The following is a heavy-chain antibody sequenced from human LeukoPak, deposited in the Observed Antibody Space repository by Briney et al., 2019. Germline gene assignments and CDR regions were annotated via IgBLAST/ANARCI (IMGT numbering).Heavy chain of an antibody. D-gene: IGHD3-10*01. J-gene: IGHJ4*02. V-gene: IGHV4-34*01. CDR2: INHSGST. Sequence: SETLSLTCAVDGGSFSGYYWSWIRQPPGKGLEWIGEINHSGSTNYNPSLKSRVTISVDTSKNQFSLKLSSVTAADTAVYYCARSPRNYYGSTVRNYFDYWGQGTLVTVSS. CDR1: GGSFSGYY. CDR3: ARSPRNYYGSTVRNYFDY.